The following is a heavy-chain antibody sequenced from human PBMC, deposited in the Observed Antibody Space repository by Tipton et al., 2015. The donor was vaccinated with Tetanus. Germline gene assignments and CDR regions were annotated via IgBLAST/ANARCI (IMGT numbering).Heavy chain of an antibody. CDR2: ISYDGSNK. V-gene: IGHV3-30-3*01. Sequence: SLRLSCAASGFTFSSYAMHWVRQAPGKGLEWVAVISYDGSNKYYADSVKGRFTISRDNSKNTLYLQMNSLRAEDTAVYYCARDPMVFQHHRSYFQHWGQGTLVTVSS. J-gene: IGHJ1*01. CDR1: GFTFSSYA. D-gene: IGHD2-21*01. CDR3: ARDPMVFQHHRSYFQH.